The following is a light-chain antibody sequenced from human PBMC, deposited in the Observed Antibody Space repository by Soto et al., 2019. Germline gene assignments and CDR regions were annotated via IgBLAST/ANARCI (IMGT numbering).Light chain of an antibody. Sequence: QSVLTQPPSVSVALGQRVTISCTGSSSNIGAGYDVHWYQQFPGTAPKLLIYGNNNRPSGVPDRFSGSKSGTSASLAITGLQSDDEADFYCQSYDSSLRGSVFGTGTKVTVL. CDR1: SSNIGAGYD. V-gene: IGLV1-40*01. J-gene: IGLJ1*01. CDR3: QSYDSSLRGSV. CDR2: GNN.